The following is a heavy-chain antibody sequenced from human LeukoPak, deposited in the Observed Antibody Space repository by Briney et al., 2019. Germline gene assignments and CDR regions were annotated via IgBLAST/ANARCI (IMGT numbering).Heavy chain of an antibody. Sequence: HAGGSLRLSCAASGFTFSGSAMSWVRQPPGKGLDWVAGIVDSGYSTYYANSVKGRFTISRDNSRDTLYLQMNSLRAEDTALYYCAIARNQWLAEIEYWGQGTLVTVSS. D-gene: IGHD6-19*01. V-gene: IGHV3-23*01. J-gene: IGHJ4*02. CDR3: AIARNQWLAEIEY. CDR2: IVDSGYST. CDR1: GFTFSGSA.